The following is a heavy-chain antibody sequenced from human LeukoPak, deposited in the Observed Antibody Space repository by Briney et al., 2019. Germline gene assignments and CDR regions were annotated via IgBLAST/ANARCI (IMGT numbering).Heavy chain of an antibody. J-gene: IGHJ4*02. CDR1: GGSFSGYY. Sequence: SETLSLTCAVYGGSFSGYYWSWIRQPPGKGLEWIGEINHSGSTNYNPSLKSRVTISVDTSKNQFSLKLSSVTAADTAVYYCARPYGSAISRYFDYWGQGTLVTVSS. D-gene: IGHD3-10*01. CDR3: ARPYGSAISRYFDY. CDR2: INHSGST. V-gene: IGHV4-34*01.